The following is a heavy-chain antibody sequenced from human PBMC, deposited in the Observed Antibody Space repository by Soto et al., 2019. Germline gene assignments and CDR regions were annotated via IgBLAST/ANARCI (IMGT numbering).Heavy chain of an antibody. V-gene: IGHV1-3*01. CDR2: INAGNGNT. J-gene: IGHJ4*02. CDR1: GYTFTSYA. Sequence: ASVKVSCKASGYTFTSYAMHWVRQAPGQRLEWMGWINAGNGNTKYSQKFQGRVTITRDTSASTAYMELSSLRSEDTAVYYCARDLMHYDFWSGYYSVVGNYFDYWGQGTLVTVSS. D-gene: IGHD3-3*01. CDR3: ARDLMHYDFWSGYYSVVGNYFDY.